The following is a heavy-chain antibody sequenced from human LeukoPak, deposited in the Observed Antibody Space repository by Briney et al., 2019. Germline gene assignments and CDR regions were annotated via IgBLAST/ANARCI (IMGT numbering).Heavy chain of an antibody. CDR3: ARDRLYDSSGYYPDY. D-gene: IGHD3-22*01. CDR2: ISSSGSTI. J-gene: IGHJ4*02. Sequence: PGGSLRLSCAASGFTFSDYYMSWIRQAPGKGLEWVSYISSSGSTIYYADSVKGRLTISRDNAKNSLYLQMNSLRAEDTAVYYCARDRLYDSSGYYPDYWGQGTLVTVSS. V-gene: IGHV3-11*01. CDR1: GFTFSDYY.